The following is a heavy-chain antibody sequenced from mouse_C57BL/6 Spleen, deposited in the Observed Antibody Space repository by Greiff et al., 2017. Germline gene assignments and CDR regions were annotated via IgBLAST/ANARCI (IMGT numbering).Heavy chain of an antibody. CDR2: IYPGGGYT. V-gene: IGHV1-63*01. J-gene: IGHJ2*01. CDR3: ARMGRGGFDY. D-gene: IGHD4-1*01. Sequence: QVQLQQSGAELVRPGTSVKMSCKASGYTFTNYWIGWAKQRPGHGLEWIGDIYPGGGYTNYNEKFKGKATLTADKSSSTAYMQFSSLTSEDSAIYYWARMGRGGFDYWGQGTTLTVSS. CDR1: GYTFTNYW.